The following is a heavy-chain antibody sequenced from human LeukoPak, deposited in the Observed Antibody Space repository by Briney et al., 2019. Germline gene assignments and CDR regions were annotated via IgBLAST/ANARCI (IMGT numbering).Heavy chain of an antibody. CDR2: INHSGST. CDR3: ARGREVLYDSGGSYWIDY. V-gene: IGHV4-34*01. Sequence: PSETQSLTCAVYGGSFSGYYWSWIRQPPGKGLGWIGEINHSGSTNYNPSLKSRVTISVDTSKNQFSLKLSSVTAADTAVYYCARGREVLYDSGGSYWIDYWGQGTLVTVSS. CDR1: GGSFSGYY. D-gene: IGHD3-22*01. J-gene: IGHJ4*02.